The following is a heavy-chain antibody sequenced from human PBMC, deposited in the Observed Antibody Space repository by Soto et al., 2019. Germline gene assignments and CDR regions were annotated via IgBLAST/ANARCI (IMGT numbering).Heavy chain of an antibody. V-gene: IGHV1-3*01. CDR1: GYTFSSYA. D-gene: IGHD7-27*01. Sequence: ASVKVSCKASGYTFSSYAMHWVRQGPGQRLEGMGWINAGYGNTKSSQKFQDRVTISRDTSASTAYMELTSLRSEDTAVYYCARDTGDGTFDFWGQGTLVTVSS. CDR3: ARDTGDGTFDF. CDR2: INAGYGNT. J-gene: IGHJ4*02.